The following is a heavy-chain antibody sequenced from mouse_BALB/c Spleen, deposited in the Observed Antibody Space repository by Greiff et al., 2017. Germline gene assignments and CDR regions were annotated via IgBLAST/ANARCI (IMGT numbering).Heavy chain of an antibody. D-gene: IGHD1-1*01. J-gene: IGHJ4*01. Sequence: EVKVVESGGDLVKPGGSLKLSCAASGFTFSSYGMSWVRQTPDKRLEWVATISSGGSYTYYPDSVKGRFTISRDNAKNTLYLQMSSLKSEDTAMYYCARRVSYGSYYYAMDYWGQGTSVTVSS. CDR3: ARRVSYGSYYYAMDY. CDR2: ISSGGSYT. CDR1: GFTFSSYG. V-gene: IGHV5-6*02.